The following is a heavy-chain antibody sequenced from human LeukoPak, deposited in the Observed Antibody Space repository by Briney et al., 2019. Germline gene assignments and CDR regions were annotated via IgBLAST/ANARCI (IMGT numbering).Heavy chain of an antibody. CDR1: GFTFSSYS. CDR2: ISSSSSYI. V-gene: IGHV3-21*01. Sequence: GGSLRLSCAASGFTFSSYSMNWVRQAPGKGLEWVSSISSSSSYIYYADSVKGRFTISRDNAKNSLYLQMNSLRAEDTAVYYCARVAGPDAFDIWGQGTMVTVSS. J-gene: IGHJ3*02. CDR3: ARVAGPDAFDI.